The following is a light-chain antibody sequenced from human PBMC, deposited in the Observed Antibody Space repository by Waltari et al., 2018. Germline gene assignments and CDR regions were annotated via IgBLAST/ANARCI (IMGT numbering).Light chain of an antibody. J-gene: IGLJ1*01. CDR3: CSYAGSYTYV. CDR2: DVS. Sequence: QSALTQPRSVSGSPGQSVTISCTGTSSDVGGYNYVSWSQQHPGKAPKLMIYDVSKRPSGFPDRFSGSKSGSPASLTISGLQAEDEADYYCCSYAGSYTYVFGTGTKVTVL. CDR1: SSDVGGYNY. V-gene: IGLV2-11*01.